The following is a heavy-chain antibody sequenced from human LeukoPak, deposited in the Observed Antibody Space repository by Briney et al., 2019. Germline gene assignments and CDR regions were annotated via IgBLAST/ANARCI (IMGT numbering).Heavy chain of an antibody. CDR1: GCTFTTYY. Sequence: GASVKVSCKASGCTFTTYYIHWVRQAPGQGLEWMGIINPSGGSANYAQKFQGRVTMTRDTSTNTVYMDLSSLRSEDTAVYYCARDSLRIATPDAFDIWGQGTMVTVSS. V-gene: IGHV1-46*01. J-gene: IGHJ3*02. CDR2: INPSGGSA. D-gene: IGHD6-6*01. CDR3: ARDSLRIATPDAFDI.